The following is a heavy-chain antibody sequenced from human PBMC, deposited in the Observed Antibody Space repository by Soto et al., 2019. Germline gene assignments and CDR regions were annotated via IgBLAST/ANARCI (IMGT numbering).Heavy chain of an antibody. CDR2: IYYSGST. CDR1: GGSISSSSYY. J-gene: IGHJ4*02. D-gene: IGHD1-1*01. V-gene: IGHV4-39*01. CDR3: ARLGPGTTADY. Sequence: QLQLQESGPGLVKPSETLSLTCTVSGGSISSSSYYWGWIRQPPGKGLEWIGSIYYSGSTYYNPSLKSRVTISVDTSKNQFSLKLSSVTAADTAVYYCARLGPGTTADYWGQGTLVTVSS.